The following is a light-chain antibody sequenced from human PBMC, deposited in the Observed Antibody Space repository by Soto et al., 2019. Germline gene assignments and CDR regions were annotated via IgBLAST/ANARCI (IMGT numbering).Light chain of an antibody. CDR2: KVS. Sequence: DVVMTQSPLSLPVTLGQPASISCRSNQSLVHSDGIAYFSWFQQRPGRSPRRLIYKVSNRDSGVPARFSGSGSGTDFALKISRVEAEDVGVYYCMQETHWPITFGQGTRLEI. CDR1: QSLVHSDGIAY. V-gene: IGKV2-30*02. J-gene: IGKJ5*01. CDR3: MQETHWPIT.